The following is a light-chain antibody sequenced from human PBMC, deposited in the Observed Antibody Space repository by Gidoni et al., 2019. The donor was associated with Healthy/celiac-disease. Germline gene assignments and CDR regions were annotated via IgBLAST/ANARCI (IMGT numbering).Light chain of an antibody. CDR3: QQYNSYSPWT. V-gene: IGKV1-5*01. Sequence: DIQMTQSPSTLSASVGDSVTITCRASQSISSWLAWYQQKPGKAPKLLIYDASSLESGVPSRFSGSGSGTEFTLTISSLQPDDFATYYCQQYNSYSPWTFGQGTKVEIK. CDR2: DAS. J-gene: IGKJ1*01. CDR1: QSISSW.